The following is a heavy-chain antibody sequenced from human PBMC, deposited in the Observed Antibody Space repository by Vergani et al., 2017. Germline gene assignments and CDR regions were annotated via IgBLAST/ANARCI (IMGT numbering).Heavy chain of an antibody. J-gene: IGHJ3*02. CDR2: IYYSGST. Sequence: QVQLQESGPGLVKPSETLSLTCNVSGVSIRSSYWSWIRQPPGRGLEWIGYIYYSGSTNYNPSLRSRVTISVDTSRNQFSLKLGSVSAADTAVYYCARDRERAFDIWGQGTMVTVFS. D-gene: IGHD1-26*01. V-gene: IGHV4-59*01. CDR1: GVSIRSSY. CDR3: ARDRERAFDI.